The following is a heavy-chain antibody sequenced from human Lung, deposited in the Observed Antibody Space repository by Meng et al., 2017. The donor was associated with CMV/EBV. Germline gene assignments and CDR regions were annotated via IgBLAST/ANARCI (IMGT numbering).Heavy chain of an antibody. V-gene: IGHV3-66*02. CDR3: ARAIGSTGWPAWFDP. D-gene: IGHD2-2*01. Sequence: SGFVISSNYLSLVRQPPPKGLEWGSVAYTGISTYYADSVKGRFTISRDNSKNIMNIHMNNLRVEDKAVYYYARAIGSTGWPAWFDPWGQGTLVTVSS. J-gene: IGHJ5*02. CDR2: AYTGIST. CDR1: GFVISSNY.